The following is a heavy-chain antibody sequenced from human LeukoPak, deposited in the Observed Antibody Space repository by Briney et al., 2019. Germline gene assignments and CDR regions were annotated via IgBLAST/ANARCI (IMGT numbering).Heavy chain of an antibody. CDR1: GGATRSGRHH. J-gene: IGHJ6*03. D-gene: IGHD2-15*01. Sequence: SETLSLTCSVSGGATRSGRHHWAWVRQPPGKGLEFIGSLDESGRPYYNAPLKSRVTISEDSSGKQFSLNLSSVTAADTAVYYRARDLGGYPFFMDVWGRGTTVIVSS. V-gene: IGHV4-39*07. CDR3: ARDLGGYPFFMDV. CDR2: LDESGRP.